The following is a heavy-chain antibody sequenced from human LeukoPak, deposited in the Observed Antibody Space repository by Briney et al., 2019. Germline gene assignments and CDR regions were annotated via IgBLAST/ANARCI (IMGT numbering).Heavy chain of an antibody. D-gene: IGHD2-21*01. CDR2: IGGSATTT. V-gene: IGHV3-23*01. Sequence: GGSLRLSCAASGFTFSSYWMSWVRQAPGKGLEWVSSIGGSATTTYYADSVKGRFTISRDNSKNTLYLQMNSLRAEDTAVYFCTKVLSYWSPFQHWGQGTLVTVSS. CDR1: GFTFSSYW. J-gene: IGHJ1*01. CDR3: TKVLSYWSPFQH.